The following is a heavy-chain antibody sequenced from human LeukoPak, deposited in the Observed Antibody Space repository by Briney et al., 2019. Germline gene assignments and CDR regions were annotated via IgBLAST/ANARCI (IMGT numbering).Heavy chain of an antibody. Sequence: GGSLRLSCAASGFTFSSYAMSWVRQAPGKGLEWVSAISGSGGSTYYADSVKGRFTISRDNSKNTLYLQMNSLRAEDTAVYYCXXXXXXXXXSYYNVKGYYFDYWGQGTLVTVSS. CDR3: XXXXXXXXXSYYNVKGYYFDY. D-gene: IGHD3-10*01. CDR1: GFTFSSYA. J-gene: IGHJ4*02. V-gene: IGHV3-23*01. CDR2: ISGSGGST.